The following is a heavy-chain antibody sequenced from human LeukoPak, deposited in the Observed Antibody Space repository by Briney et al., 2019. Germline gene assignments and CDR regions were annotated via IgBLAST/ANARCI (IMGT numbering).Heavy chain of an antibody. CDR3: TTDHAREIYGDYFDD. V-gene: IGHV3-15*01. D-gene: IGHD4-17*01. J-gene: IGHJ4*02. CDR2: IKSKTDGGTT. CDR1: GFTFSNAW. Sequence: GGSLRLSCAASGFTFSNAWMSWVRQAPGKGLEWVGRIKSKTDGGTTDYAAPVKDRFTISRDDSKNTLYLQMNSLKTEATAVYYCTTDHAREIYGDYFDDWGQGTLVTVSS.